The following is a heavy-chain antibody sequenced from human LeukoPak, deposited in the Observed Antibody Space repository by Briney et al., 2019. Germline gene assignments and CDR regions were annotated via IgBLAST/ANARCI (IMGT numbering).Heavy chain of an antibody. D-gene: IGHD3-22*01. CDR3: ASIYYYDSSGWDYYFDY. CDR1: GGSISSYY. Sequence: SETLSLTCGVSGGSISSYYWSWIRQPPGKGLEWIGYIYYSGSTNYNPSLKSRVTISVDTSKNQFSLKLSSVTAADTAVYYCASIYYYDSSGWDYYFDYWGQGTLVTVSS. J-gene: IGHJ4*02. V-gene: IGHV4-59*01. CDR2: IYYSGST.